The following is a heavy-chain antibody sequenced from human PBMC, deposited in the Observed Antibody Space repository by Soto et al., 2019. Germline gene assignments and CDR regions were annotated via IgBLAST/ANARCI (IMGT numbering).Heavy chain of an antibody. Sequence: PGGSPXLTFAASEFTVSSNYMSWLRQAPGKGLEWVSVIYSGGSTYYADSVKGRFTISRDNSKNTLHLQMNSLRAEDTAVYYCARDQYGILTGYRDAFDIWGQGAMGTVSS. CDR1: EFTVSSNY. D-gene: IGHD3-9*01. V-gene: IGHV3-66*01. J-gene: IGHJ3*02. CDR3: ARDQYGILTGYRDAFDI. CDR2: IYSGGST.